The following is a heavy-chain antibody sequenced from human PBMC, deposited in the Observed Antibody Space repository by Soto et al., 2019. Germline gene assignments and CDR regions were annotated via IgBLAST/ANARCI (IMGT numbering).Heavy chain of an antibody. J-gene: IGHJ4*02. CDR2: ISGSGGST. V-gene: IGHV3-23*01. CDR3: AKERGSGRCDY. CDR1: GFTFSSYA. Sequence: EVQLLESGGGLVQPGGSLRLSCAASGFTFSSYAMSWVRQAPGKGLEWVSAISGSGGSTYYADSVMGRFTISRDKSKNPLYRQMNSLRAEDTAVYYCAKERGSGRCDYWGQGTLVTVSS. D-gene: IGHD6-19*01.